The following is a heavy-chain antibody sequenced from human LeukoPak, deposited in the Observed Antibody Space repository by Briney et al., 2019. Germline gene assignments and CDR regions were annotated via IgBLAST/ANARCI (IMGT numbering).Heavy chain of an antibody. V-gene: IGHV3-33*06. J-gene: IGHJ4*02. CDR3: AKDIRGYSYFPFDY. CDR2: IWYDGSNK. Sequence: GGSLRLSCAASGFTFSSYGMHWVRQAPGKGLEWVAVIWYDGSNKYYADSVKGRFTISRDNSKNTLYLQMNSLRAEDTAVYYCAKDIRGYSYFPFDYWGQGTLVTVSS. D-gene: IGHD5-18*01. CDR1: GFTFSSYG.